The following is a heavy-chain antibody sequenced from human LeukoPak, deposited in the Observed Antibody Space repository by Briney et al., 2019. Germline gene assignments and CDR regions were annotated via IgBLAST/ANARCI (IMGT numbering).Heavy chain of an antibody. Sequence: GGSLRLSCAASGFTFTSYSMNWVRQAPGKGLEWVSTISGGGGSTYYADSVKGRFTISRDNSKNTLYLQVNSLRAGDTAVYYCAKGGKWDVTPFDYWGQGTLVTVSS. CDR2: ISGGGGST. D-gene: IGHD1-26*01. V-gene: IGHV3-23*01. J-gene: IGHJ4*02. CDR1: GFTFTSYS. CDR3: AKGGKWDVTPFDY.